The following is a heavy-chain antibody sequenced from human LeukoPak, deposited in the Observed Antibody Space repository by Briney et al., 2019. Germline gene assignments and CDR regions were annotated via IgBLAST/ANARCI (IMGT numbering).Heavy chain of an antibody. CDR3: SLVGIAAATAHFDY. V-gene: IGHV3-30*02. CDR2: MRYNVSYK. CDR1: GFTFSSYG. Sequence: GGSLRLSCAASGFTFSSYGMHWVGQAPGRGLEGVGFMRYNVSYKYYADSVQGRFTISRDNSKTTQYLQMQSLRAEDPAVYYCSLVGIAAATAHFDYWGRGTLVSVSS. D-gene: IGHD6-13*01. J-gene: IGHJ4*02.